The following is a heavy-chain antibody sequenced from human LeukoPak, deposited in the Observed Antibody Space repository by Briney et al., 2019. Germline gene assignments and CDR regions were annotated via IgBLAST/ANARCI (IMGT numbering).Heavy chain of an antibody. CDR2: IHNSGTT. D-gene: IGHD3-10*01. J-gene: IGHJ4*02. Sequence: SETLSLTCAVSGGPFSGYFWSWIRQSSGKGLEWIGEIHNSGTTNYNPSLNSRVTISEDTSKNQFYLNLSSVAAADTAVYYCARRYYYNLGSFPFDFWGQGTLVTVSS. CDR1: GGPFSGYF. CDR3: ARRYYYNLGSFPFDF. V-gene: IGHV4-34*01.